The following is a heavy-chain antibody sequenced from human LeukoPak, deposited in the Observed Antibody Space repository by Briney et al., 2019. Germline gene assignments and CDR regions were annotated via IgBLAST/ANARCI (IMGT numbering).Heavy chain of an antibody. CDR2: IYYSGST. Sequence: KPSETLSLTCTVSGGSISSGGYYWSWIHQHPGKGLEWIGYIYYSGSTYYNPSLKSRVTISVDTSKNQFSLKLSSVTAADTAVYYCARDGKRGYSGYDWGGSNWFDPWGQGTLVTVSS. CDR3: ARDGKRGYSGYDWGGSNWFDP. V-gene: IGHV4-31*03. CDR1: GGSISSGGYY. J-gene: IGHJ5*02. D-gene: IGHD5-12*01.